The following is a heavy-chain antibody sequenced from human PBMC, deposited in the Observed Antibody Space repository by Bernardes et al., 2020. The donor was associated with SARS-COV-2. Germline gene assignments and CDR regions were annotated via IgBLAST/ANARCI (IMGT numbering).Heavy chain of an antibody. D-gene: IGHD3-3*01. J-gene: IGHJ6*02. V-gene: IGHV4-59*08. CDR2: IYYSGST. CDR3: ARQDIGAIFGVVITPAGMDV. Sequence: SETLSLTCTVSGGSISSYYWSWIRQPPGKGLEWIWYIYYSGSTNYNPSRKSRVTISVDTSKNQFSLKLSSVTAADTAVYYCARQDIGAIFGVVITPAGMDVWGQGTTVTVSS. CDR1: GGSISSYY.